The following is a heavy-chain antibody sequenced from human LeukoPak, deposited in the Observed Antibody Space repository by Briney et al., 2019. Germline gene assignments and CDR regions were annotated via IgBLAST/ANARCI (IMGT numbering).Heavy chain of an antibody. J-gene: IGHJ4*02. Sequence: GASVKVSCKASGYTFTSYYMHWVRQAPGQGLEWMGIINPSGGSTSYAQKFQGRVTTTRDTSTSTVYMELSSLRSEDTAVYYCARRNRQWLVIDYWGQGTLVTVSS. CDR2: INPSGGST. D-gene: IGHD6-19*01. V-gene: IGHV1-46*01. CDR1: GYTFTSYY. CDR3: ARRNRQWLVIDY.